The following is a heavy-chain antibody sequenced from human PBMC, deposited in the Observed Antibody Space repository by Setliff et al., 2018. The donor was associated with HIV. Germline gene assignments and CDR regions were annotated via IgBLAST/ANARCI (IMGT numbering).Heavy chain of an antibody. V-gene: IGHV1-8*01. CDR3: ARGPPVAGTLYYYMDV. J-gene: IGHJ6*03. D-gene: IGHD6-19*01. CDR2: INPNSGNT. Sequence: ASVKVSCKASGYTFTNYDINWVRRAAGQGLEWMGWINPNSGNTGYAQKFQGRVTVTRNTSISTAYMELSSLRSEDTAVYFCARGPPVAGTLYYYMDVWGKGSTVTAP. CDR1: GYTFTNYD.